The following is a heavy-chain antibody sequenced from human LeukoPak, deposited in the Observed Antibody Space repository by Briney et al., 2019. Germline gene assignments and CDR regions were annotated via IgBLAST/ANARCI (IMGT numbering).Heavy chain of an antibody. V-gene: IGHV4-4*07. D-gene: IGHD4-17*01. CDR3: ARDRDTVTTGWYFDL. CDR1: GGSISSYY. Sequence: SETLSLTCTVSGGSISSYYWSWLRQPAGKGLEWIGRIYTSGSTNYNPTLKSRVTMSVDTSKNQFSLKLSSVTAADTAVYYCARDRDTVTTGWYFDLWGRGTLVTVSS. CDR2: IYTSGST. J-gene: IGHJ2*01.